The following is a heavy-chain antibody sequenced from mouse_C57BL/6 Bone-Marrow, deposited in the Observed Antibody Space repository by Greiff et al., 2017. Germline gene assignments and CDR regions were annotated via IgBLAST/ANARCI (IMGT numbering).Heavy chain of an antibody. CDR2: IDPSDSYT. Sequence: QVQLQQPGAELVMPGASVKLSCKASGYTFTSYWMHWVKQRPGQGLEWIGEIDPSDSYTNYNQKFKGKSTLTVDKSSSTAYMQLSRLTSEDSAVYYCARDTRGYFDYWGQGTTLTVSS. J-gene: IGHJ2*01. CDR3: ARDTRGYFDY. CDR1: GYTFTSYW. D-gene: IGHD3-3*01. V-gene: IGHV1-69*01.